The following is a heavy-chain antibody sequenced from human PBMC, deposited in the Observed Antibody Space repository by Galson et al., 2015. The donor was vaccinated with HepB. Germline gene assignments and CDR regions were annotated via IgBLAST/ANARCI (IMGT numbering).Heavy chain of an antibody. CDR1: GYSFTRYW. D-gene: IGHD2-8*01. J-gene: IGHJ6*02. Sequence: QSGAEVKKPGESLKISCKGSGYSFTRYWIGWVRQMPGKGLGYMGIIYPGDSNTRYSPSFQGQVTISADKSISTAYLQWSSLKASDTAMYYCARRMLGYYYGMDVWGQGTTVTVSS. CDR2: IYPGDSNT. V-gene: IGHV5-51*01. CDR3: ARRMLGYYYGMDV.